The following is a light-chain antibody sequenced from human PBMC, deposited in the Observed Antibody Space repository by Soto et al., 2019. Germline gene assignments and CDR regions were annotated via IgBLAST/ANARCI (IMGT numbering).Light chain of an antibody. CDR3: QSYDSRLNGSYV. CDR1: KSNIGAGFA. Sequence: QSVLTQPPSVSGAPGQRVTISCTGRKSNIGAGFAVHWYQHIPGAAPRLLIYDNTDRPSGVPDRFSASTSGTSASLTINGLQAEDEGDYYCQSYDSRLNGSYVFGTGTKVTVL. CDR2: DNT. V-gene: IGLV1-40*01. J-gene: IGLJ1*01.